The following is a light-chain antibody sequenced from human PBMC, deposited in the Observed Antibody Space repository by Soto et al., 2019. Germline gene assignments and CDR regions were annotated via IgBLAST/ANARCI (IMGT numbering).Light chain of an antibody. CDR3: QQYNSYSGT. CDR2: AAS. J-gene: IGKJ1*01. Sequence: IQMTQSPLSLSESAGNRVTITCRASQGISTYLNWYQQKQGKAPKLLIYAASSLQSGVPSRFSGSGSENDFTLTISSLQPEEWATDYGQQYNSYSGTFGQGTKVDIK. V-gene: IGKV1-39*01. CDR1: QGISTY.